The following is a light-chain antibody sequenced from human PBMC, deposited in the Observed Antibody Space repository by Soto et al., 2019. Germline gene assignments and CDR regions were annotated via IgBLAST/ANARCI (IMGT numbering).Light chain of an antibody. Sequence: QSVLTQPASVSGSPGQSITISCTGTSSDVGSYNYVSWYQQHPGKAPKLMIYEVRNRPSGVSDRFSGSKSGKTASLTIFGLQAEEEADYYCSSYTTSTTQVFGGGTKVTV. CDR1: SSDVGSYNY. J-gene: IGLJ2*01. CDR3: SSYTTSTTQV. CDR2: EVR. V-gene: IGLV2-14*01.